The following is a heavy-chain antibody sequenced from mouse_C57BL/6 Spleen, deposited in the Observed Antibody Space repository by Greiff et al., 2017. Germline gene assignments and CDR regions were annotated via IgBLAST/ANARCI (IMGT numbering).Heavy chain of an antibody. V-gene: IGHV2-2*01. J-gene: IGHJ4*01. CDR1: GFSLTSYG. CDR3: AESLTGPYYYAMDY. Sequence: VKLEESGPGLVQPSQSLSITCTVSGFSLTSYGVHWVRQSPGKGLEWLGVIWSGGSTVYNAAFISRLSISKDNSKSQVFFKMNSLQADDTAIYYGAESLTGPYYYAMDYWGQGTSVTVSS. D-gene: IGHD4-1*01. CDR2: IWSGGST.